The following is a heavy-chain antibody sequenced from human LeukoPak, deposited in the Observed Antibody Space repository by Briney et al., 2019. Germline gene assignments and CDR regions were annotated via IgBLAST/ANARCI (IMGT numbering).Heavy chain of an antibody. D-gene: IGHD3-22*01. J-gene: IGHJ5*02. CDR3: AANGYYYDSSGPRFDP. CDR1: GGSTSSYY. V-gene: IGHV4-4*07. Sequence: SETLSLTCTVSGGSTSSYYWSWIRQPAGKGLEWIGRIYTSGSTNYNPSLKSRVTMSVDTSKNQFSLKLSSVTAADTAVYYCAANGYYYDSSGPRFDPWGQGTLVTVSS. CDR2: IYTSGST.